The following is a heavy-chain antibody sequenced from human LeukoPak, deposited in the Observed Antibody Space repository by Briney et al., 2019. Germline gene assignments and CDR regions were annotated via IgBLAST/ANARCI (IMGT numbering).Heavy chain of an antibody. V-gene: IGHV4-39*01. CDR1: GVSISSSSYY. Sequence: SETLSLTCTVSGVSISSSSYYWGWIRQPPGKGLEWIGSIYYTESTYYNPSLKSRVTISVDTSKNQFSLKLTSVTAADTAVYYCARLSGMYYDFWSGYYYFDYWGQGTLVTVSS. CDR2: IYYTEST. CDR3: ARLSGMYYDFWSGYYYFDY. D-gene: IGHD3-3*01. J-gene: IGHJ4*02.